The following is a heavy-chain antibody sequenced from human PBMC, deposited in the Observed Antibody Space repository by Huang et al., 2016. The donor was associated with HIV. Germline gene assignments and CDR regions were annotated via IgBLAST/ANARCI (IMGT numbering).Heavy chain of an antibody. V-gene: IGHV5-51*03. CDR3: ARRRRGGFDI. J-gene: IGHJ3*02. CDR2: IYFDDSDA. D-gene: IGHD2-15*01. Sequence: EVQLVQSGAEVKRPGESLKISCKGSRYNFAGYWIGWVRQMPGKGLEWMGSIYFDDSDARYSPSLQGQVTISADTSLYSSYLQWTSLRASDTAICYCARRRRGGFDIWGQGTLVTVSS. CDR1: RYNFAGYW.